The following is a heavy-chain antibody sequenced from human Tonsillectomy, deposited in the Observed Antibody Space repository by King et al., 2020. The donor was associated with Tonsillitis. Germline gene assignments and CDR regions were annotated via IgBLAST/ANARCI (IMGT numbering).Heavy chain of an antibody. V-gene: IGHV3-23*03. CDR1: GFTFSTYA. J-gene: IGHJ4*02. CDR2: IHGGGSST. CDR3: AKDLKPVSGYDLDH. Sequence: VQLVESGGGFVQPGGSLRLSCAASGFTFSTYAMSWVRQAPGKGLEWVSLIHGGGSSTDYADSVKGRFTISRDNSKNTLYLQMTSLRAEDTAVYYCAKDLKPVSGYDLDHWGQGTLVTVSS. D-gene: IGHD5-12*01.